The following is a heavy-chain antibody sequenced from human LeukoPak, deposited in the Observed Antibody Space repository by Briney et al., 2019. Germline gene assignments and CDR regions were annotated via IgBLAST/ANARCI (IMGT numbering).Heavy chain of an antibody. Sequence: GGSLRLSCAASGFTFSSYEMNWVRQAPGKGLEWVSYISSSGSTIYYADSVKGRFTISRDNAKNSLYLQMNSLRAEDTAVYYCARELRRNDVPVPFDYWGQGTLVTVSS. V-gene: IGHV3-48*03. CDR1: GFTFSSYE. CDR3: ARELRRNDVPVPFDY. J-gene: IGHJ4*02. D-gene: IGHD1-1*01. CDR2: ISSSGSTI.